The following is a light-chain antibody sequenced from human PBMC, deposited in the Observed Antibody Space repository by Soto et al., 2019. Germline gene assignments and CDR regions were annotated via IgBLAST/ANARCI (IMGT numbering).Light chain of an antibody. CDR3: QQYGSSPRT. CDR1: QIVSSN. J-gene: IGKJ1*01. CDR2: GAS. V-gene: IGKV3-20*01. Sequence: EIVMTHSPATLYVSQGERATLSCRASQIVSSNLAWYQQKPGQAPRLLIYGASSRATGIPDRFSGRGSGTDFTLTISRLEPEDFAVYYCQQYGSSPRTFGQGTKVDI.